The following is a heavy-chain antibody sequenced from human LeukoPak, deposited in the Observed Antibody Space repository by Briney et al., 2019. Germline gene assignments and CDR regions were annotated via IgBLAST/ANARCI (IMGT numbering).Heavy chain of an antibody. J-gene: IGHJ4*02. Sequence: ASVKVSCKASGYTFSGYHMHWVRQAPGQGLEWMAWIHLDSGGTDYAQKFLGRITVTWDTSIGTIYMDLSRLTSDDTAVYFCAREYCSGGRCYQAFDYWGQGTLITVPS. D-gene: IGHD2-15*01. CDR1: GYTFSGYH. CDR3: AREYCSGGRCYQAFDY. CDR2: IHLDSGGT. V-gene: IGHV1-2*02.